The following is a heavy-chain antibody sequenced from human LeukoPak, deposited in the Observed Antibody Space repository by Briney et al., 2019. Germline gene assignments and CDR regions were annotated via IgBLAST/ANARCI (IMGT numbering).Heavy chain of an antibody. Sequence: SETLSLTCTVSGGSISSYYWSWIRQPPGKGLEWIGYIYYSGSTNYNPSLKSRVTISVDTSKNQFSLKLSSVTAADTAVYYCAKETYYGYVWGSNRIFDYWGQGTLVTVSS. D-gene: IGHD3-16*02. V-gene: IGHV4-59*01. CDR1: GGSISSYY. J-gene: IGHJ4*02. CDR3: AKETYYGYVWGSNRIFDY. CDR2: IYYSGST.